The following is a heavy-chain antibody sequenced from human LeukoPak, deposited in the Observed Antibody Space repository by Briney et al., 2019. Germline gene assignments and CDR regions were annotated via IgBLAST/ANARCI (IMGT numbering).Heavy chain of an antibody. Sequence: SETLSLTCTVSGGSISSSSYYWGWIRQPPGKGLEWIGYIYYSGSTNYNPSLKSRVTISVDTSKNQFSLKLSSVTAADTAVYYCARAPAPDAFDIWGQGTMVTVST. CDR2: IYYSGST. CDR3: ARAPAPDAFDI. V-gene: IGHV4-61*05. J-gene: IGHJ3*02. CDR1: GGSISSSSYY.